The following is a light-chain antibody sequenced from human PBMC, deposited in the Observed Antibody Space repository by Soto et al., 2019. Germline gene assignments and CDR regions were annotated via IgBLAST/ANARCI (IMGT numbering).Light chain of an antibody. Sequence: DIVLPQSPVTLSLSPGHRAPLSCRASQRIITYLAWFQQKPGQAPRLLIYDASNRAAGVPARFTGSGSGTDFTLSISSLEPEEFAVYYCQQRSTWPQDFGQGTRLEIK. V-gene: IGKV3-11*01. CDR1: QRIITY. J-gene: IGKJ5*01. CDR3: QQRSTWPQD. CDR2: DAS.